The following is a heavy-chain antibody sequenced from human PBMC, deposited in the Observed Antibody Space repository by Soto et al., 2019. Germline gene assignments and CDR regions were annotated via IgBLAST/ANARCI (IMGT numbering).Heavy chain of an antibody. CDR3: ARVPLRYSSSHNFDS. Sequence: QVRLQESGPGLVKPSETLSLTCSVSGVSVSSGSFYWSWIRQPPGKALEWIGFIYNTETFNYNPSLKSRVTLSVDASKHQFSLKLSSVTAADTAVYYCARVPLRYSSSHNFDSWGQGALVTVSS. V-gene: IGHV4-61*01. CDR2: IYNTETF. CDR1: GVSVSSGSFY. J-gene: IGHJ4*02. D-gene: IGHD6-19*01.